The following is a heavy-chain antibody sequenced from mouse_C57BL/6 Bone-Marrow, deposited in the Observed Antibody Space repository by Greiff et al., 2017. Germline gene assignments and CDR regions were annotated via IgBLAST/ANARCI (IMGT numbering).Heavy chain of an antibody. J-gene: IGHJ1*03. Sequence: DVQLQESGPGLVKPSQSLSLTCSVTGYSITSGYYWNWVRQFPGNKLEWMSYISYDGSNNYNPSLKNRISITRDTSKNQFFLKLNSVTTEDTATYYCAFYGYYGFDVWGTGTTVTVSS. CDR3: AFYGYYGFDV. CDR1: GYSITSGYY. CDR2: ISYDGSN. D-gene: IGHD2-3*01. V-gene: IGHV3-6*01.